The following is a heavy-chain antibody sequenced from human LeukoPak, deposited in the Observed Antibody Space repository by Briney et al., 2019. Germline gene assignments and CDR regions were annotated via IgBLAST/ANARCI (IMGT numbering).Heavy chain of an antibody. V-gene: IGHV4-4*07. CDR1: GGSISSYY. Sequence: SSETLSLTCTVSGGSISSYYWSWIRQPAGKGLEWIGRIYTSGSTNYNPSPKSRVTMSVDTSKNQFSLKLSSVTAADTAMYYCTRDLDTSGWCNFDYWGQGTLVTVSS. CDR2: IYTSGST. J-gene: IGHJ4*02. D-gene: IGHD6-19*01. CDR3: TRDLDTSGWCNFDY.